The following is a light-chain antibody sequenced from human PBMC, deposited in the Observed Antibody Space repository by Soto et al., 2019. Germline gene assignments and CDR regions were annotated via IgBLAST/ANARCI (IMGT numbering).Light chain of an antibody. V-gene: IGLV1-40*01. CDR1: SSNIGAGYD. CDR2: GNS. J-gene: IGLJ2*01. CDR3: QSYDSSLSAVV. Sequence: QPVLTQPPSVSGAPGQRVTISCTGSSSNIGAGYDVHWYQQLPGTAPKLLIYGNSNRPSGVPDRFSGSKSGTSASLAITGLQAEDEADYYCQSYDSSLSAVVFGVGTKVTVL.